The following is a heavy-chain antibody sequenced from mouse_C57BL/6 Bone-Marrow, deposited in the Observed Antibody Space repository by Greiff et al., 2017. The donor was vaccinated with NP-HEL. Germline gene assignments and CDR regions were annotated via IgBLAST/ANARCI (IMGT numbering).Heavy chain of an antibody. J-gene: IGHJ1*03. CDR2: IWSGGST. Sequence: VKLMESGPGLVQPSQSLSITCTVSGFSLTSYGVHWVRQSPGKGLEWLGVIWSGGSTDYNDAFISRLSISKDNTKSQVFFKINSLQADDTAIYYCARMPLLYWYFDVWGTGTTVTVSS. CDR1: GFSLTSYG. V-gene: IGHV2-2*01. CDR3: ARMPLLYWYFDV.